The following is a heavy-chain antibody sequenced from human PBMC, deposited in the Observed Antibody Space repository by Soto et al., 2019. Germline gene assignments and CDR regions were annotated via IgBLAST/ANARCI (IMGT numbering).Heavy chain of an antibody. V-gene: IGHV4-4*02. CDR3: ARAGVITFGGVIVMDYYYYYGMDV. CDR2: IYHSGST. Sequence: SETLSLTCAFSGGSISSSNWWSWVRQPPGKGLEWIGEIYHSGSTNYNPSLKSRVTISVDKSKNQFSLKLSSVTAADTAVYYCARAGVITFGGVIVMDYYYYYGMDVWGQGTTVTVSS. CDR1: GGSISSSNW. J-gene: IGHJ6*02. D-gene: IGHD3-16*02.